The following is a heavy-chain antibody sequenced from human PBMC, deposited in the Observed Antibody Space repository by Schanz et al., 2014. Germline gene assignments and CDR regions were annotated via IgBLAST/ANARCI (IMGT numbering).Heavy chain of an antibody. CDR2: IFTGGSS. J-gene: IGHJ4*02. Sequence: QVQLRESGPRLVKPSETLSLNCTVSGDSMKSHYWTWIRQPAGQGLEWVGRIFTGGSSDYNRSFKSRIPMFIDTSTNFLSLNLNSVTAADTAFYFCARVSRGGVFDFWGPGILVTVSS. V-gene: IGHV4-4*07. D-gene: IGHD3-3*01. CDR3: ARVSRGGVFDF. CDR1: GDSMKSHY.